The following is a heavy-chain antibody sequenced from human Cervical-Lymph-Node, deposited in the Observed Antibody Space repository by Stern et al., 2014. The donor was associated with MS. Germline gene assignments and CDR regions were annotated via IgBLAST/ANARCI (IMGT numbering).Heavy chain of an antibody. CDR2: AWYDGSTA. D-gene: IGHD5-24*01. CDR1: GFTFSSYG. J-gene: IGHJ4*02. V-gene: IGHV3-33*01. CDR3: ARGHIPYAYNYLFDY. Sequence: VQLVESGGGVVQPGTSLRLSCAASGFTFSSYGMHWVRQAPGKGLEWVALAWYDGSTAYYTNSVKVRFTISRDNSKNTLFLQMNSLTAEDTAVYYCARGHIPYAYNYLFDYWGQGTLVTVSS.